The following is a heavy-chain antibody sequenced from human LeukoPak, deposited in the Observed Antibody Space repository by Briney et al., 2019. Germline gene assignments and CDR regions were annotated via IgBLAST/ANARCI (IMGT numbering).Heavy chain of an antibody. CDR2: IIPIFGTA. CDR1: GGTFSSYA. J-gene: IGHJ5*02. CDR3: ARDLRCTNGVCPFWFDP. D-gene: IGHD2-8*01. V-gene: IGHV1-69*13. Sequence: SVKVSCKASGGTFSSYAISLVRQAPGQGLEWMGGIIPIFGTANYAQKFQGRVTITADESTSTAYMELSSLRSEDTAVYYCARDLRCTNGVCPFWFDPWGQGTLVTVSS.